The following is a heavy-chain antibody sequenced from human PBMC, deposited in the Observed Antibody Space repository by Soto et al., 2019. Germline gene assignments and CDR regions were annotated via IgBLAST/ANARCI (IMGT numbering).Heavy chain of an antibody. CDR3: GSTAVMAGDYFDY. CDR2: ISSSSTYT. V-gene: IGHV3-11*06. J-gene: IGHJ4*02. D-gene: IGHD3-16*01. CDR1: GSTFSDYY. Sequence: KPGGSLRLSCAASGSTFSDYYINWIRQAPGKGLEWVSYISSSSTYTNYADSVKGRFTISRDNAKNSLYLQMNSLRAEDTAVYYCGSTAVMAGDYFDYWGQGTPVTVSS.